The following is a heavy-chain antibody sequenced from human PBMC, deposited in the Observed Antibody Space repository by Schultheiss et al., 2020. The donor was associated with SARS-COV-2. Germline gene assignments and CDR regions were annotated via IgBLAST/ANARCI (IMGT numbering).Heavy chain of an antibody. CDR2: IYYTGST. Sequence: SETLSLTCTVSGGSISSSNWWSWIRQHPGKGLEWIGYIYYTGSTNYNPSLESRVSMSVDTSKNQFSLTLTSVTAADTAVYYCARDQGAYYYYMDVWGKGTTVTVSS. CDR1: GGSISSSNW. D-gene: IGHD3-16*01. J-gene: IGHJ6*03. CDR3: ARDQGAYYYYMDV. V-gene: IGHV4-61*01.